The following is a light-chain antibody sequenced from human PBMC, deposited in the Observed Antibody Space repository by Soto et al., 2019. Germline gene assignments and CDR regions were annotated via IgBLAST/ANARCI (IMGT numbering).Light chain of an antibody. CDR1: QAVNTR. CDR3: QQYNNWPLT. V-gene: IGKV3-15*01. J-gene: IGKJ4*01. CDR2: GAS. Sequence: EIVLTQSPATLSSFPGDRVTLSCRASQAVNTRLAWYQHKPGQAPRLLIYGASTRATGIPARFSGSGSGTEFTLTISSLQSEDFAVYYCQQYNNWPLTFGGGTKVEIK.